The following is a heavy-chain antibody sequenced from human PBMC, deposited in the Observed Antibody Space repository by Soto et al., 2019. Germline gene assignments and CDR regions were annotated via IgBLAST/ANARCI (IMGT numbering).Heavy chain of an antibody. D-gene: IGHD3-9*01. J-gene: IGHJ4*02. CDR2: ISWNSGSI. Sequence: GGSLRLSCAASGFTFDDYSMHWVRQDPGKGLEWVSGISWNSGSIGYADSVKGRFTISRDNAKNSLYLQMNSLRAEDTALYYCAKEQYDILTGYYEPGFDYWGQGTLVTVSS. CDR3: AKEQYDILTGYYEPGFDY. V-gene: IGHV3-9*01. CDR1: GFTFDDYS.